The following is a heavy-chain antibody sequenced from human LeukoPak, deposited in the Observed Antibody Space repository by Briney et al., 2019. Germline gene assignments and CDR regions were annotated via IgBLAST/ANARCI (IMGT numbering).Heavy chain of an antibody. D-gene: IGHD6-13*01. J-gene: IGHJ6*02. CDR2: IYYSGST. Sequence: PSETLSLTCTVSGGSISSSSYYWGWIRQPPGKGLEWIGSIYYSGSTYYNPSLKSRVTISVDTSKNQFSLKVSSVTAADTAVYYCARLADSSSWYPLQGMDVWGQGTTVTVSS. CDR3: ARLADSSSWYPLQGMDV. V-gene: IGHV4-39*07. CDR1: GGSISSSSYY.